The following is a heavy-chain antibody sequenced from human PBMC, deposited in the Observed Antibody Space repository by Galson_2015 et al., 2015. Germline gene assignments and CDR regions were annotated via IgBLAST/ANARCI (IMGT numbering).Heavy chain of an antibody. V-gene: IGHV1-18*01. CDR2: ISAYNGNT. J-gene: IGHJ5*02. CDR1: GYTFTSYG. Sequence: SVKVSCKASGYTFTSYGISWVRQAPGQGLEWMGWISAYNGNTNYAQKLQGRVTMTTDTSTSTAYMELRSLRSDDTAVYYCARNNWNDGVGWFDPWGQGTLVTVSS. D-gene: IGHD1-20*01. CDR3: ARNNWNDGVGWFDP.